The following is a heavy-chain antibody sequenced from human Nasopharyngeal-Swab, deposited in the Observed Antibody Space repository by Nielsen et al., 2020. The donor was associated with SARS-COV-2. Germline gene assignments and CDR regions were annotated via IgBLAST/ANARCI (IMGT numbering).Heavy chain of an antibody. CDR1: GGSFSGYY. J-gene: IGHJ5*02. CDR3: ARAKSNWNPNWFDP. CDR2: INHSGST. Sequence: SETLSLTCAVYGGSFSGYYWSWIRQPPGKGLEWIGEINHSGSTNYNPSLKSRVTISVDTSKNQFSLELSSVTAADTAVYYCARAKSNWNPNWFDPWGQGTLVTVSS. D-gene: IGHD1-20*01. V-gene: IGHV4-34*01.